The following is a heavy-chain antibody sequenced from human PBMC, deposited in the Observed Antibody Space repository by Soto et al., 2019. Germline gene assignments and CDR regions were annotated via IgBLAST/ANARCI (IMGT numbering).Heavy chain of an antibody. CDR2: ISYDGSSK. Sequence: GGSLRLSCAASGFTFSSYGMHWVRQAPGKGLEWVAVISYDGSSKYYADSVKGRFTISRDNSKNTLYLQMNSLRAEDTAVYYCAKDLDSSWYEDLFDYWGQGTLVTVSS. D-gene: IGHD6-13*01. CDR1: GFTFSSYG. CDR3: AKDLDSSWYEDLFDY. J-gene: IGHJ4*02. V-gene: IGHV3-30*18.